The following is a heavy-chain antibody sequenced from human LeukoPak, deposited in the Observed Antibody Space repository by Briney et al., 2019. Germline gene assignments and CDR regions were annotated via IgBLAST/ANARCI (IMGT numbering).Heavy chain of an antibody. CDR3: ANPPTVTSFHY. CDR2: ISTTNSYI. D-gene: IGHD4-11*01. J-gene: IGHJ4*02. V-gene: IGHV3-21*04. CDR1: GFTFSAYN. Sequence: TGGSLRLSCVVSGFTFSAYNMNWVRQAPGKGLEWVSSISTTNSYIYYADSVTGRFTISRDNAKNSLYLQMHSLRAEDTAIYYCANPPTVTSFHYWGQGTLVTVSS.